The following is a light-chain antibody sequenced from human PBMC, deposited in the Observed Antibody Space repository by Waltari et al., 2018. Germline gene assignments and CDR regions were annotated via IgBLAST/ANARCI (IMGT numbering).Light chain of an antibody. J-gene: IGKJ1*01. V-gene: IGKV2-28*01. CDR3: MQTLQSLWT. CDR1: QSLLQNNGYYH. Sequence: DIVMTQSPLSLPVTPGEPASISCRSSQSLLQNNGYYHLDWYLQKQGQSPQLLIYLGSNRASGVPDRFSGSASGTDFTLKISRVEAEDVGVYYCMQTLQSLWTFGQGTKVELK. CDR2: LGS.